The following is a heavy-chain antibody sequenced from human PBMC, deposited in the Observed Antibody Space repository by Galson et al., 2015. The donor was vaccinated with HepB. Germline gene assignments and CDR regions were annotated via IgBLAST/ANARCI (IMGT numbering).Heavy chain of an antibody. Sequence: SLRLSCAASGFTFSSYNMNWVRQAPGKGLEWVSYITSISTYIYYADSVKGRFTISRDNAKNSLFLQMNSLKAEDTAVYYCARVIDRGNWDLNDGFDIWGQGTMVTVSS. J-gene: IGHJ3*02. CDR2: ITSISTYI. CDR3: ARVIDRGNWDLNDGFDI. V-gene: IGHV3-21*06. D-gene: IGHD1-1*01. CDR1: GFTFSSYN.